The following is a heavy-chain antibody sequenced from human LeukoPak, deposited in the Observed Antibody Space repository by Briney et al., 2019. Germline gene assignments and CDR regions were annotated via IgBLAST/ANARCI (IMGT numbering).Heavy chain of an antibody. J-gene: IGHJ4*02. V-gene: IGHV1-69*13. CDR2: IIPIFGTA. CDR1: GYTFIGYY. CDR3: ARESAVAGTLDY. Sequence: ASVKVSCKASGYTFIGYYIHWVRQAPGQGLEWMGGIIPIFGTANYAQKFQGRVTITADESTSTAYMELSSLRSEDTAVYYCARESAVAGTLDYWGQGTLVTVSS. D-gene: IGHD6-19*01.